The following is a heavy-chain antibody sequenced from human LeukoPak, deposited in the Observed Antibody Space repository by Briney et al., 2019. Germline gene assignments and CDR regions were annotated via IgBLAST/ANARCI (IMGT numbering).Heavy chain of an antibody. D-gene: IGHD3-10*01. Sequence: PGGSLRLSCAASGFTFSSYWMHWVRQGPGKGLVWVSRIKSDGSSTSYADFVKGRFTISRDNAKNTLYLQMNSLRDEDTAVYYCVRESGYHGSGFDPWGQGTLVTVSS. CDR2: IKSDGSST. CDR3: VRESGYHGSGFDP. J-gene: IGHJ5*02. V-gene: IGHV3-74*01. CDR1: GFTFSSYW.